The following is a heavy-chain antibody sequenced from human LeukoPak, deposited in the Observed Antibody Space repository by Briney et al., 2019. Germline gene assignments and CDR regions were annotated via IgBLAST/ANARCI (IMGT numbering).Heavy chain of an antibody. CDR1: GFTLNNYG. J-gene: IGHJ4*02. V-gene: IGHV3-33*06. D-gene: IGHD5-18*01. CDR3: AKASGGYSYGRDLDY. Sequence: PGGSLRLSCAASGFTLNNYGMHWVRQAPGKGLVWVAVIWYDGSNKYYADSVKGRFTISRDNSKNTLYLQMNSLRAEDTAVYYCAKASGGYSYGRDLDYWGQGTLVTVSS. CDR2: IWYDGSNK.